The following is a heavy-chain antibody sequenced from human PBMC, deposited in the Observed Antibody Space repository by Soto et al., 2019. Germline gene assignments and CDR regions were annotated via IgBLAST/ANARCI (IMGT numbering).Heavy chain of an antibody. CDR3: ARLLFGAANWFDP. CDR1: GVSISSYY. Sequence: SETLSLTCTVSGVSISSYYWSWIRQPPGKGLEWIGYIYYSGSTNYNPSLKSRVTISVDTSKNQFSLELSSVTAADTAVYYCARLLFGAANWFDPWGQGTLVTVS. V-gene: IGHV4-59*01. J-gene: IGHJ5*02. CDR2: IYYSGST. D-gene: IGHD3-10*01.